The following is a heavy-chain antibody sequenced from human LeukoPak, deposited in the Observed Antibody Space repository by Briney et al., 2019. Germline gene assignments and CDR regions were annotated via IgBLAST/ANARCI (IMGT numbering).Heavy chain of an antibody. CDR2: ISGSGGST. D-gene: IGHD3-22*01. CDR3: AKSRNYYDSSGYNPFDY. CDR1: GFTFSSYA. Sequence: GGSLRLSCAASGFTFSSYAMSWVRQAPGKGLEWVSAISGSGGSTYYADSVKGRFTISRDNSKNTPYLQMNSLRAEDTAVYYCAKSRNYYDSSGYNPFDYWGQGTLVTVSS. J-gene: IGHJ4*02. V-gene: IGHV3-23*01.